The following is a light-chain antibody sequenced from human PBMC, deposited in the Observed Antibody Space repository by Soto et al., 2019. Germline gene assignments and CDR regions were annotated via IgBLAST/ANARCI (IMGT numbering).Light chain of an antibody. CDR2: EVT. CDR3: QSYDSTLSARYV. CDR1: SSDVGGYNF. J-gene: IGLJ1*01. V-gene: IGLV2-8*01. Sequence: QSALTQPPSASGSPGQSVTISCTGTSSDVGGYNFVSWYQQHPGKAPKFMIYEVTKRPSGVPDRFSGSKSGNTASLTVSGLQAEDEADYYCQSYDSTLSARYVFGTGTKLTVL.